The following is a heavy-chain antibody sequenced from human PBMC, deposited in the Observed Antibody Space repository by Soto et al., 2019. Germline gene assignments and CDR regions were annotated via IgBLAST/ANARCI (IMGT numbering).Heavy chain of an antibody. CDR2: IYHSGST. J-gene: IGHJ5*02. V-gene: IGHV4-30-2*01. D-gene: IGHD2-2*01. CDR1: GGSISSGGYS. CDR3: ARSLVPAASGYNWFDP. Sequence: SETLSLTCAVSGGSISSGGYSWSWIRQPPGKGLEWIGYIYHSGSTYYSPSLKSRVTISVDRSKNQSSLKLSSVTAADTAVYYCARSLVPAASGYNWFDPWGQGTLVTVSS.